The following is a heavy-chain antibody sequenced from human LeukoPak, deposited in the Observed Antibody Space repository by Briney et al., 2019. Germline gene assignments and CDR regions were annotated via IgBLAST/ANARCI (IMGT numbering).Heavy chain of an antibody. D-gene: IGHD3-10*01. CDR3: ARETNPYGSGRGWFDP. Sequence: GGSLRLSCAASGFTFSSYAMSWVRQAPGKGLEWVSAISSNGGSTYYANSVKGRFTISRDNSKNTLYLQMGSLRAEDMAVYYCARETNPYGSGRGWFDPWGQGTLVTVSS. CDR1: GFTFSSYA. V-gene: IGHV3-64*01. J-gene: IGHJ5*02. CDR2: ISSNGGST.